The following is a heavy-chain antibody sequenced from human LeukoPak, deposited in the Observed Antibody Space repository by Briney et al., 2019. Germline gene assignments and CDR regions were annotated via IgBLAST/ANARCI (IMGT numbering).Heavy chain of an antibody. CDR1: GFTFSSYS. Sequence: KPGGSLRLSCAASGFTFSSYSMNWVRQAPGKGLEWVSSISSSSSYIYYADSVKGRFTISRDNAKNSLYLQMNSLRAEDTAVYYCARVNPERYYGGYYGSGPIPFDYWGQGTLVTVSS. V-gene: IGHV3-21*01. D-gene: IGHD3-10*01. J-gene: IGHJ4*02. CDR2: ISSSSSYI. CDR3: ARVNPERYYGGYYGSGPIPFDY.